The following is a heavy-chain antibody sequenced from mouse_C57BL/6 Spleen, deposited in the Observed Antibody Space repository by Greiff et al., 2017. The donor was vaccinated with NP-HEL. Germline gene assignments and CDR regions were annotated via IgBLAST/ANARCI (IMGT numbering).Heavy chain of an antibody. CDR3: ARDRPTTVVEGFAY. D-gene: IGHD1-1*01. CDR2: ISDGGSYT. CDR1: GFTFSSYA. V-gene: IGHV5-4*01. J-gene: IGHJ3*01. Sequence: EVKVVESGGGLVKPGGSLKLSCAASGFTFSSYAMSWVRQTPEKRLEWVATISDGGSYTYYPDNVKGRFTISRDNAKNNLYLQMSHLKSEDTAMYYCARDRPTTVVEGFAYWGQGTLVTVSA.